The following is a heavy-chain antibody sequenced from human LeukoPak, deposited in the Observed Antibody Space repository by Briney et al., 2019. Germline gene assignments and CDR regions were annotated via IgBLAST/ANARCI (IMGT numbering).Heavy chain of an antibody. D-gene: IGHD2-2*01. CDR1: GGSISSDGYS. CDR3: ARGGVPTDTRWFDP. Sequence: TLSLTCAVSGGSISSDGYSWSWIRQPPGKDLEWIGYIYYSGGTYSNPSLRSRVTMSVDRSKNQFSLNLSSVTAADTAVYYCARGGVPTDTRWFDPWGQGTLVTVSS. CDR2: IYYSGGT. J-gene: IGHJ5*02. V-gene: IGHV4-30-2*01.